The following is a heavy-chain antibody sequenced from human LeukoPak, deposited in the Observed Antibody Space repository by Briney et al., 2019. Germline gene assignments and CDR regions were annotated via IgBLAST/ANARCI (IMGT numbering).Heavy chain of an antibody. D-gene: IGHD3-10*01. J-gene: IGHJ5*02. CDR3: ARDSGTTGEVKFDP. Sequence: SETLSLTCTVSDYSISSGYNWGWTRQSPGKGLEWIGRIYVSGSTTYNPSLKSRVTISLDTSKNQFSLKLRSVTAADTAVYYCARDSGTTGEVKFDPWGQGTLVTVSS. CDR2: IYVSGST. V-gene: IGHV4-38-2*02. CDR1: DYSISSGYN.